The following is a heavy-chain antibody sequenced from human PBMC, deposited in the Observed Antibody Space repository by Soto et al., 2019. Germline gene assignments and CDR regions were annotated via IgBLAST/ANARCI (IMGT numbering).Heavy chain of an antibody. D-gene: IGHD6-13*01. J-gene: IGHJ5*02. CDR1: GFTFSSYA. CDR3: AKTRPAAGYSSRTWFDP. CDR2: ISGSGGST. V-gene: IGHV3-23*01. Sequence: HLGGSLRLSCAASGFTFSSYAMSWVRQAPGKGLEWVSAISGSGGSTYYADSVKGRFTISRDNSKNTLYLQMNSLRAEDTAVYYCAKTRPAAGYSSRTWFDPWGQGTLVTVSS.